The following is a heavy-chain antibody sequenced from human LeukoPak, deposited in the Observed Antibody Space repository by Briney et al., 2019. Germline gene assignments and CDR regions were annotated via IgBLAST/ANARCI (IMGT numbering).Heavy chain of an antibody. CDR3: AKSRDDGTGYYYDY. D-gene: IGHD3-9*01. J-gene: IGHJ4*02. V-gene: IGHV3-9*01. CDR1: GFSFDDYA. Sequence: GGSLRLSCEASGFSFDDYAMHWVRQAPGKGLEWVAGISRNSYNIAYGDSVKGRFTISRDNAKKSLSLQMNSLGTEDTAFYYCAKSRDDGTGYYYDYWGQGVLVTVAS. CDR2: ISRNSYNI.